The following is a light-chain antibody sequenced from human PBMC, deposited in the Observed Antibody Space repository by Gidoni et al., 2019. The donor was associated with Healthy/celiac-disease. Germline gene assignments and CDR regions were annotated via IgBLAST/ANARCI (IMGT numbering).Light chain of an antibody. J-gene: IGLJ3*02. CDR2: LEGSGSY. V-gene: IGLV4-60*03. Sequence: QPVLTQSSSAPASLGSSVKLTCTLSSGHSSYIIAWHQQQPGKAPRYLMKLEGSGSYNKGSGVPDRFSGSSSGADRYLAISNLQSEDEADYYCETWDSNSWVFGGGTKLTVL. CDR3: ETWDSNSWV. CDR1: SGHSSYI.